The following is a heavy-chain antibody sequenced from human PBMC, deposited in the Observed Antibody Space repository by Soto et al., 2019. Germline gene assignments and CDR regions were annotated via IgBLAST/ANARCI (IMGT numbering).Heavy chain of an antibody. J-gene: IGHJ6*02. V-gene: IGHV3-23*01. CDR3: AKDEISDYVGYYYYYYGMDV. CDR2: ISGSGGST. D-gene: IGHD4-17*01. Sequence: GGSLRLSCAASGFTFSSYAMSWVRQAPGKGLEWVSAISGSGGSTYYADSVKGRFTISRDNSENTLYLQMNSLRAEDTAVYYCAKDEISDYVGYYYYYYGMDVWGQGTTVTVSS. CDR1: GFTFSSYA.